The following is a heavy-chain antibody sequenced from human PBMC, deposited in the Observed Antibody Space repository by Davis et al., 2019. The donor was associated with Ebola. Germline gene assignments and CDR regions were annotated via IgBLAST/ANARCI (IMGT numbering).Heavy chain of an antibody. CDR1: GFTVSSNY. CDR3: AREAAVTYFDY. Sequence: GESLKISCAASGFTVSSNYMSWVRQAPGKGLEWVSVIYSGGSTYYADSVKGRFTISRDNSKNTLYLQMNSLTAEDTAVYYCAREAAVTYFDYWGQGTLVTVSS. CDR2: IYSGGST. D-gene: IGHD4-17*01. J-gene: IGHJ4*02. V-gene: IGHV3-66*01.